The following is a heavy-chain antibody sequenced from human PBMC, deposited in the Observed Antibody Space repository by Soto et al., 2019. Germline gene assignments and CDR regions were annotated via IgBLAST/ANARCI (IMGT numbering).Heavy chain of an antibody. D-gene: IGHD4-4*01. V-gene: IGHV3-48*02. CDR2: ISSSSSTI. CDR3: ARNYEYSTVTTVPKSYYYGMDV. J-gene: IGHJ6*02. CDR1: GFTFSSYS. Sequence: GGSLRLSCAASGFTFSSYSMNWVRQAPGKGLEWVSYISSSSSTIYYADSVKGRFTISRDNAKNSLYLQMNSLRDEDTAVYYCARNYEYSTVTTVPKSYYYGMDVWGQGTTVTVSS.